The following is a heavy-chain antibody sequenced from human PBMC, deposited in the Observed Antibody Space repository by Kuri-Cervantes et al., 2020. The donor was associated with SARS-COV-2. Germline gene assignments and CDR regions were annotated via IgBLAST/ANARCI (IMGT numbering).Heavy chain of an antibody. J-gene: IGHJ1*01. CDR1: GYTFTSYY. V-gene: IGHV1-46*01. CDR3: ARNEVADYGDYGEVGE. D-gene: IGHD4-17*01. Sequence: ASALVTCYASGYTFTSYYMHRVRQAPGQGLEWMGIINPSGGSTSYAQKFQGRVTMTRDTSTSAVYMELSSLRSEDTAVYYCARNEVADYGDYGEVGEWGQGTLVTVSS. CDR2: INPSGGST.